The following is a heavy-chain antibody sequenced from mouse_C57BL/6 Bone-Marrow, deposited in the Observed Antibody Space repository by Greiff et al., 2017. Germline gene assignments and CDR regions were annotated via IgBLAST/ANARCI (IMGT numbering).Heavy chain of an antibody. CDR1: GYTFTSYW. CDR2: INPSNGGT. CDR3: AIQRAPYAMDY. V-gene: IGHV1-53*01. D-gene: IGHD1-3*01. J-gene: IGHJ4*01. Sequence: QVQLQQSGTELVKPGASVKLSCKASGYTFTSYWMHWVKQRPGQGLEWIGNINPSNGGTNYNEKFKSKATLTVDKSSSTAYMQLSSLTSEDSAVYYWAIQRAPYAMDYWGQGTTVTVSS.